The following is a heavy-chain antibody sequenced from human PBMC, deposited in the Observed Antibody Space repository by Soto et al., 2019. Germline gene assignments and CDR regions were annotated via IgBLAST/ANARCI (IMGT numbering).Heavy chain of an antibody. J-gene: IGHJ4*02. V-gene: IGHV3-7*05. CDR1: GFTFSSYW. Sequence: GGSLRLSCAASGFTFSSYWMSWVRQAPGKGLEWVANIKQDGSEKYYVDSVKGRFTISRDNAKNSLYLQMNSLRAEDTAVYYCARAPIYYYDSSGYYQFDYWGQGTLVTVSS. D-gene: IGHD3-22*01. CDR3: ARAPIYYYDSSGYYQFDY. CDR2: IKQDGSEK.